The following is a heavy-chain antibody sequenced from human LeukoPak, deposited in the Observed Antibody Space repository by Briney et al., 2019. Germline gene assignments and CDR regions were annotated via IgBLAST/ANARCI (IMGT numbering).Heavy chain of an antibody. J-gene: IGHJ6*03. D-gene: IGHD6-13*01. CDR3: ARGGYSSSWLYYYYYYMDV. Sequence: ASVKVSCKAPGYTFTSYDINWVRQATGQGLEWMGWMNPNSGNTGYAQKFQGRVTMTRNTSISTAYMELSSLRSEDTAVYYCARGGYSSSWLYYYYYYMDVWGKGTTVTVSS. V-gene: IGHV1-8*01. CDR2: MNPNSGNT. CDR1: GYTFTSYD.